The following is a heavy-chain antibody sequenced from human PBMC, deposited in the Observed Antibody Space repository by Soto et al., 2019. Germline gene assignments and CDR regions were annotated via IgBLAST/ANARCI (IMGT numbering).Heavy chain of an antibody. CDR2: IFYSGGT. CDR1: GDSISTYY. Sequence: SETLSLTCTVSGDSISTYYWSWIRQPPGKGLQWIGYIFYSGGTAYNPSLKSRVTISLDMSKKQISLNLSSVTTADTATYFCARLQLVQKVIDYWGQGTLVTVSS. D-gene: IGHD1-1*01. CDR3: ARLQLVQKVIDY. V-gene: IGHV4-59*01. J-gene: IGHJ4*02.